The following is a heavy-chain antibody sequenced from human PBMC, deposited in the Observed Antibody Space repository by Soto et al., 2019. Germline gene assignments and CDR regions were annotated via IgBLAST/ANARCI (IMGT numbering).Heavy chain of an antibody. D-gene: IGHD6-6*01. Sequence: QVQLVESGGGVVQPGRSLRLSCAASGFTFSSYGMHWVRQAPGKGLEWVAVIWYDGSNKYYADSVKGRFTISRDNSKNTLYLQMNSLRAEDTAVYYCARCSSSFSEARDAFDIWGQGTMVTVSS. CDR3: ARCSSSFSEARDAFDI. CDR2: IWYDGSNK. V-gene: IGHV3-33*01. CDR1: GFTFSSYG. J-gene: IGHJ3*02.